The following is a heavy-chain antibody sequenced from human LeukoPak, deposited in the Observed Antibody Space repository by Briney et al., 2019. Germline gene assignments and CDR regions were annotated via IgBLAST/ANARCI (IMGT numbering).Heavy chain of an antibody. CDR1: GFTFSSHA. J-gene: IGHJ4*02. CDR2: ISGSGGST. Sequence: GGSLRLSCAASGFTFSSHAMSWVRQAPGKGLEWVSAISGSGGSTYYADSVKGRFTISRDNSKNTLYLQMNSLRAEDTAVYYCAKDLPIVVVPAAIPSFDYWGQGTLITVSS. CDR3: AKDLPIVVVPAAIPSFDY. V-gene: IGHV3-23*01. D-gene: IGHD2-2*02.